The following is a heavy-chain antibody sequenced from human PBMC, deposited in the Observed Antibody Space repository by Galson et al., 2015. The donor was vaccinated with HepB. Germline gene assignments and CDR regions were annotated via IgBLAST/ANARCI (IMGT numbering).Heavy chain of an antibody. CDR2: IYSGGST. V-gene: IGHV3-66*01. D-gene: IGHD2-2*01. J-gene: IGHJ6*02. Sequence: SLRLSCAASGFTVSSNYMSWVRQAPGKGLEWVSVIYSGGSTYYADSVKGRFTISRDNSKNPLYLQMNSLRAEDTAVYYCARDTPIVVVPAAHPSYYYGMDVWGQGTTVTVSS. CDR1: GFTVSSNY. CDR3: ARDTPIVVVPAAHPSYYYGMDV.